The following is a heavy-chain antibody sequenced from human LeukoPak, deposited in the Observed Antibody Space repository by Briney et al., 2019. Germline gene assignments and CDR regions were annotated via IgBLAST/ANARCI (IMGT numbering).Heavy chain of an antibody. CDR3: AREDPQTTVPEGMDV. V-gene: IGHV4-59*01. CDR1: GGSIRYYY. D-gene: IGHD4-17*01. Sequence: SETLSLTCTVSGGSIRYYYWSWIRQSPGKGLEWIGYIYYSGTTNYNPSPKSRVTISVDTSKNQFSLQLRSVTAADTAVYYCAREDPQTTVPEGMDVWGQGATVTVSS. CDR2: IYYSGTT. J-gene: IGHJ6*02.